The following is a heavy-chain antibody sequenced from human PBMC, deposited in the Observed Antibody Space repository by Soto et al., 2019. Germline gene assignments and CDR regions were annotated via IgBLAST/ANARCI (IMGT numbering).Heavy chain of an antibody. CDR3: AKGMNTVTTRANYYYGMDV. D-gene: IGHD4-17*01. J-gene: IGHJ6*02. CDR2: ISGSGGST. Sequence: GGSLRLSCAASGFTFSSYAMSWVRQAPGKGLEWVSAISGSGGSTYYADSVKGRFTISRDNSKNTLYLQMNSLRAEDTAVYYCAKGMNTVTTRANYYYGMDVWGQGTTVTVSS. V-gene: IGHV3-23*01. CDR1: GFTFSSYA.